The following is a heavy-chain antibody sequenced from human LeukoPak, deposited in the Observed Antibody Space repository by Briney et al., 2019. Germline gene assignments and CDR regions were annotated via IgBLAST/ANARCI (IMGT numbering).Heavy chain of an antibody. CDR2: ISSSSTYT. CDR1: GFTFSDYY. J-gene: IGHJ1*01. CDR3: ARDPVSSSWYGYFQR. D-gene: IGHD6-13*01. Sequence: PGGSLRLSCAASGFTFSDYYMSWIRQAPGKGLEWVSYISSSSTYTNYADSVKGRFTISRDNAKNSLYLQMNSLRAEDTAVYYCARDPVSSSWYGYFQRWGQGTLVSVSS. V-gene: IGHV3-11*05.